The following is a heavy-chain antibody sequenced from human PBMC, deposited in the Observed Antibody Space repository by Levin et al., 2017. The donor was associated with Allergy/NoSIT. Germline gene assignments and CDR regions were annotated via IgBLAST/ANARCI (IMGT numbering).Heavy chain of an antibody. Sequence: SQTLSLPCPVSGGSIRTSSYYWGWLRQPPGQGLEWIGNIYYSGSTYYNPSLKSRVTISVDTSKNQFSLKVTSVTAADTAVYYCARDEMVHEIQYYYGMDVWGQGTTVTVSS. CDR2: IYYSGST. CDR1: GGSIRTSSYY. CDR3: ARDEMVHEIQYYYGMDV. V-gene: IGHV4-39*07. D-gene: IGHD2-8*01. J-gene: IGHJ6*02.